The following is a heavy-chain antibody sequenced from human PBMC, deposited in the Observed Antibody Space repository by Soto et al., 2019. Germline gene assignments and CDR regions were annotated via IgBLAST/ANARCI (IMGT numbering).Heavy chain of an antibody. D-gene: IGHD5-18*01. CDR2: IIPIFGTA. Sequence: VASVKVSCKASGGTFSSYAISWVRQAPGQGLEWMGGIIPIFGTANYAQKFQGRVTITADESTSTAYMELSSLRSEDTAVYYCARGRPHPWLGWIPLWSYYYYYGMDVWGQGTTVTVSS. CDR1: GGTFSSYA. J-gene: IGHJ6*02. V-gene: IGHV1-69*13. CDR3: ARGRPHPWLGWIPLWSYYYYYGMDV.